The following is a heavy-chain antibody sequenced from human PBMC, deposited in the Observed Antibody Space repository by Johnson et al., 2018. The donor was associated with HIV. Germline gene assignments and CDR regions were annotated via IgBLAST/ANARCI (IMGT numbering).Heavy chain of an antibody. CDR1: GFTFSFYW. V-gene: IGHV3-7*01. J-gene: IGHJ3*02. CDR2: IKQDGTEK. Sequence: VQLVESGGGLVQPGGSLRLSCAASGFTFSFYWMSWVRQAPGKGLEWVANIKQDGTEKFYADSVKGRFTISRDNAMNSLYLQMNTVRVEDTAVYYCVSDRGFFAFDMWGQGTMVTVSS. D-gene: IGHD3-3*01. CDR3: VSDRGFFAFDM.